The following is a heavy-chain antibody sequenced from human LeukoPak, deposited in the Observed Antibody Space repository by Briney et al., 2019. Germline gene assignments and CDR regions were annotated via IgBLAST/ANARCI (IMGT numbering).Heavy chain of an antibody. J-gene: IGHJ4*02. D-gene: IGHD5-24*01. V-gene: IGHV4-61*02. Sequence: PSETLSLTCTVSGGSINSGSYYWSWIRQPAGKGLEWIGRIYTNGATHYNPSLRSRVTMSVDTSKNQFSLKLSSVTAADTAVYFCARTIEATFDSWGQGTLVTVSS. CDR1: GGSINSGSYY. CDR3: ARTIEATFDS. CDR2: IYTNGAT.